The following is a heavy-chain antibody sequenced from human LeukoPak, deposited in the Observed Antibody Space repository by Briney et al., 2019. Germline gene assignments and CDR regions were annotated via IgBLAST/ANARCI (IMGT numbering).Heavy chain of an antibody. CDR2: IYYSGST. V-gene: IGHV4-61*01. J-gene: IGHJ6*02. CDR3: ARGHYYDSSGYYYYYGMDV. CDR1: GSSVSSGSYY. D-gene: IGHD3-22*01. Sequence: SETLSLTCTVSGSSVSSGSYYWSWIRQPPGKGLDWIGYIYYSGSTKYNPSLKSRVTISVDTSKNQFSLKLSSVTAADTAVYYCARGHYYDSSGYYYYYGMDVWGQGTTVTVSS.